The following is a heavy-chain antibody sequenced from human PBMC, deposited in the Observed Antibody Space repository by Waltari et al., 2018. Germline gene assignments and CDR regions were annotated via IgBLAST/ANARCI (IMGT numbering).Heavy chain of an antibody. CDR2: ISHDGDYK. CDR3: AKDMSKMTTFDY. J-gene: IGHJ4*02. D-gene: IGHD4-17*01. V-gene: IGHV3-30*18. CDR1: GFSFGAYV. Sequence: QVDLVESGGRVVQPGGSLRLSCAASGFSFGAYVMDWVRQTPGRGLGWVGVISHDGDYKYYVDSVRGRFTLSRDNSKNTVYLEMNNLRTEDTAVYHCAKDMSKMTTFDYWGQGTLVTVSS.